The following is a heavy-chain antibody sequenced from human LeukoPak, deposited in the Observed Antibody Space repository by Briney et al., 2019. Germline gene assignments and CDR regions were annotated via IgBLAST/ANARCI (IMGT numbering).Heavy chain of an antibody. J-gene: IGHJ5*02. CDR2: ISGSGGST. D-gene: IGHD6-13*01. CDR3: ARDLWGRAAAGLNWFDP. Sequence: GGSLRLSCAASGFTFSSYAMSWVRQAPGKGLEWVSAISGSGGSTYYADSVKGRSTISRDNSKNTLYLQMNSLRAEDTAVYYCARDLWGRAAAGLNWFDPWGQGTLVTVSS. CDR1: GFTFSSYA. V-gene: IGHV3-23*01.